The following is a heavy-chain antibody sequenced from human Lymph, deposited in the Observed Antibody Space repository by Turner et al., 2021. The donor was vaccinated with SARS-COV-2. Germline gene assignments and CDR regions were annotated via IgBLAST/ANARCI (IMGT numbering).Heavy chain of an antibody. CDR3: ARAYSGSYYYGMDV. Sequence: QVQLVESGGGVVQPGRSLRLPCAASGFTVSSYAMHWVRQAPGKGLEWVAIISYDGSNKYYADSVKGRFTISRDNSKNTLYLQMNSLRAEDAAVYYCARAYSGSYYYGMDVWGQGTTVTVS. CDR2: ISYDGSNK. D-gene: IGHD1-26*01. CDR1: GFTVSSYA. V-gene: IGHV3-30-3*01. J-gene: IGHJ6*02.